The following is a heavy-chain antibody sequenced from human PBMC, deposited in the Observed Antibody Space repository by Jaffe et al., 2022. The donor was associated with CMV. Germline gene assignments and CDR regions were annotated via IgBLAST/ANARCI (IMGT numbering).Heavy chain of an antibody. CDR1: GFTFSSYW. V-gene: IGHV3-7*01. J-gene: IGHJ4*02. CDR3: ARDEFLSSVVVAATPYNY. D-gene: IGHD2-15*01. Sequence: EVQLVESGGGLVQPGGSLRLSCAASGFTFSSYWMSWVRQAPGKGLEWVANIKQDGSEKYYVDSVKGRFTISRDNAKNSLYLQMNSLRAEDTAVYYCARDEFLSSVVVAATPYNYWGQGTLVTVSS. CDR2: IKQDGSEK.